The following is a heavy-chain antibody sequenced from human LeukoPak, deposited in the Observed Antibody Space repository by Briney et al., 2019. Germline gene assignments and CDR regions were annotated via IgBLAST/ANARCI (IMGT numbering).Heavy chain of an antibody. V-gene: IGHV4-34*01. D-gene: IGHD3-9*01. J-gene: IGHJ4*02. Sequence: SETLSLTCAVYGGSFSGYYWSWIRQPPGKGLEWIGEINHSGSTNYNPSLKSRVTISVDTSKNQFSLKLSSVTAADTAVYYCARLGILTGYYKGGYFDYWGQGTLVTVSP. CDR1: GGSFSGYY. CDR2: INHSGST. CDR3: ARLGILTGYYKGGYFDY.